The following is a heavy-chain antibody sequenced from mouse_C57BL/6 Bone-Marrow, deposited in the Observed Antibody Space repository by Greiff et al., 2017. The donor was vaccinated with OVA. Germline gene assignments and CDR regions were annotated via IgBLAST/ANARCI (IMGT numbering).Heavy chain of an antibody. CDR3: ARIYGSSLYFDV. Sequence: VQLQQSGPELVKPGASVKMSCKASGYTFTDYNMHWVKQSHGKSLEWIGYINPNNGGTSYNQKFKGKATLTVNKSSSTAYMELRSLTSEDSAVYYCARIYGSSLYFDVWGTGTTVTVSS. D-gene: IGHD1-1*01. CDR2: INPNNGGT. V-gene: IGHV1-22*01. J-gene: IGHJ1*03. CDR1: GYTFTDYN.